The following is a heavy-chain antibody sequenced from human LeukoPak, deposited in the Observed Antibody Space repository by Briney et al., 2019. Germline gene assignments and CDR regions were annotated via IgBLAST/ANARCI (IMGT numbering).Heavy chain of an antibody. CDR3: ARGGRPDY. CDR2: IKEDGREK. V-gene: IGHV3-7*01. CDR1: GFTFDDSG. Sequence: TGGSLRLSCTASGFTFDDSGMSWVRQAPGKGLECVANIKEDGREKYYVDSVKGRFTISRDNAKNSLYLQMSSLRAEDTAVYYCARGGRPDYWGQGTLVTVSS. J-gene: IGHJ4*02. D-gene: IGHD3-10*01.